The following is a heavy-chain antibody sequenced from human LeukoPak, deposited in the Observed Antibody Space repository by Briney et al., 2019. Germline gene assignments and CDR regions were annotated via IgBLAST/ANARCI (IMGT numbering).Heavy chain of an antibody. J-gene: IGHJ4*02. CDR3: TRAGNDYNNYQSPY. V-gene: IGHV3-49*04. Sequence: GGSLRLSCTVSGFTFGENDMSWVRQAPGKGLEWVGIIRSKLYGETKEYAASVKGRFTISRDDDKSIAFLQLNSLKTEDTAVYYCTRAGNDYNNYQSPYWGQGTLVTVAS. CDR1: GFTFGEND. D-gene: IGHD4-11*01. CDR2: IRSKLYGETK.